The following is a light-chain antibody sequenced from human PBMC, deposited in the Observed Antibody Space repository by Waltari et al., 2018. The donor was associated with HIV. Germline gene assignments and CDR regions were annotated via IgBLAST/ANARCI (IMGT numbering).Light chain of an antibody. CDR3: ASFTSGRLNV. J-gene: IGLJ1*01. Sequence: QSALTQPASVSGSPGQSITLSCTGPRSDVGAYDYVSWYQQHPGKVPKLLIYDVYMRPSRISNRFSGSKSGNTASLTISGLRDEDEADYYCASFTSGRLNVFGTGTKVTVL. V-gene: IGLV2-14*03. CDR1: RSDVGAYDY. CDR2: DVY.